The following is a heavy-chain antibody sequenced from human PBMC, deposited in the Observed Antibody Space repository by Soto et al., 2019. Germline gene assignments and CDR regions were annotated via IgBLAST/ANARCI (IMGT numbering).Heavy chain of an antibody. CDR2: MLYSGLT. CDR1: GFALSDYY. Sequence: KAGGSLRLSCAGSGFALSDYYMNWIRQAPGKGLEWIGSMLYSGLTYYNPSLKSRVTLSVDTSKNQFAVRLNSVTASDTAVYYCAPLSVSLSGPYGIHVWGQGTTVTVSS. D-gene: IGHD2-15*01. CDR3: APLSVSLSGPYGIHV. J-gene: IGHJ6*02. V-gene: IGHV4-59*04.